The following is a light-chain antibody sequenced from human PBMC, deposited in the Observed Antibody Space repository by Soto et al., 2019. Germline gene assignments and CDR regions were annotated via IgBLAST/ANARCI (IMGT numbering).Light chain of an antibody. CDR1: SSDIGFYNY. Sequence: QSALTQPASVSGSPGQSITISCTGTSSDIGFYNYVSWYQQSPGKAPMLLIYGVTNRPSGISYRFSGSKSGSTASLTIYGLRDEDEADYYCSSYSTSFVYVFGTGTKLTVL. CDR2: GVT. V-gene: IGLV2-14*01. CDR3: SSYSTSFVYV. J-gene: IGLJ1*01.